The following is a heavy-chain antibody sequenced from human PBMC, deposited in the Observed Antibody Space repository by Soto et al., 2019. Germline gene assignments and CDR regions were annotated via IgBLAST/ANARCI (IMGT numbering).Heavy chain of an antibody. D-gene: IGHD2-2*01. V-gene: IGHV4-39*02. J-gene: IGHJ5*02. CDR1: GGSINYNSYY. CDR2: IFYTGTT. Sequence: SETLSLTCSVSGGSINYNSYYWGWIRQPPWKGLEWVGGIFYTGTTYYSPSLKDRVTISVDTSKNSFSLNLTSVTAADTAVYFCARLVVVAPVANAWGQGXLVTVYS. CDR3: ARLVVVAPVANA.